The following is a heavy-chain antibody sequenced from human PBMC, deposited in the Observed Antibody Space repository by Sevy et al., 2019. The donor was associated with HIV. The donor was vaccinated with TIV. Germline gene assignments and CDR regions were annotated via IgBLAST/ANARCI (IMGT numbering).Heavy chain of an antibody. CDR2: VDHSGVA. V-gene: IGHV4-34*01. J-gene: IGHJ4*02. Sequence: PESLSLTCAVYGASFSGFFWSWIRQSPGKGLEGIGEVDHSGVANYNPSLEGRVTLAVDVSKNQVSLNVTSVTATDAAIYICARGRVATKGFDYWGRGSLVSVSS. D-gene: IGHD2-21*01. CDR3: ARGRVATKGFDY. CDR1: GASFSGFF.